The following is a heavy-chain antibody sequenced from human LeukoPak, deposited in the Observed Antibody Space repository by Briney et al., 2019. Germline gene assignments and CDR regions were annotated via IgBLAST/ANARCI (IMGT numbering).Heavy chain of an antibody. CDR2: ISYDGSNK. D-gene: IGHD1-1*01. J-gene: IGHJ6*02. CDR3: AKDRSTGIYYYYYGMDV. CDR1: GFTFSSYG. Sequence: QPGGSLRLSCAASGFTFSSYGMHWVRQAPGKGLEWVAVISYDGSNKYYADSVKGRFTISRDNSKNTLYLQMNSLRAEDTAVYYCAKDRSTGIYYYYYGMDVWGQGTTVTVSS. V-gene: IGHV3-30*18.